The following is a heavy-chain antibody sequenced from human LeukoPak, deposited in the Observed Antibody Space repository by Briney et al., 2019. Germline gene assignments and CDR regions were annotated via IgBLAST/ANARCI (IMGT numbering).Heavy chain of an antibody. CDR2: ISSSTSTI. D-gene: IGHD2-15*01. Sequence: GGSLRLSCAASGFTLSSHGMNWVRQAPGKGLEWVSYISSSTSTITYADSVRGRFTISRDNAENSLYLQMNSLRAEDTAVYYCAREVVALDYWGQGTLVSVSS. CDR3: AREVVALDY. CDR1: GFTLSSHG. J-gene: IGHJ4*02. V-gene: IGHV3-48*01.